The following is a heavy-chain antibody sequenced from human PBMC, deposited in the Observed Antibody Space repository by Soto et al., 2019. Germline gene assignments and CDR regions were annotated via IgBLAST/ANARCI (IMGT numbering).Heavy chain of an antibody. Sequence: ASVTVSCKASCYTFTSYGISWVRQAPGQGLEWMGWISACNGNTSYAQKFQGRVTMTRDTSTSTVYMELSSLRSEDTAVYYCARGDFWSGYPSYYFDYWGQGTLVTVSS. V-gene: IGHV1-18*01. D-gene: IGHD3-3*01. J-gene: IGHJ4*02. CDR2: ISACNGNT. CDR1: CYTFTSYG. CDR3: ARGDFWSGYPSYYFDY.